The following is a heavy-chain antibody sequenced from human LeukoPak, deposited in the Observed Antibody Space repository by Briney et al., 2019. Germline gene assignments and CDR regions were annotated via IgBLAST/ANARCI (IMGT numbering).Heavy chain of an antibody. V-gene: IGHV4-59*11. CDR2: IYYSGST. D-gene: IGHD3-10*01. Sequence: SETLSLTCTVSGGSISSHYWSWIRQPPGKGLEWIGYIYYSGSTNYNPSLKSRVTISVDTSKNQFSLKLSSVTAADTAVYYCARDRIYGSGSYSYYYYGMDVWGQGTTVTVSS. CDR1: GGSISSHY. J-gene: IGHJ6*02. CDR3: ARDRIYGSGSYSYYYYGMDV.